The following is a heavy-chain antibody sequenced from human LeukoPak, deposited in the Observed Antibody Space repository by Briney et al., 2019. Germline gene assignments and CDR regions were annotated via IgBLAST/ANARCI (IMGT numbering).Heavy chain of an antibody. CDR2: ISSSSSTI. CDR3: ARDLMGATHYFQH. CDR1: GFTFSSYS. D-gene: IGHD1-26*01. V-gene: IGHV3-48*04. J-gene: IGHJ1*01. Sequence: GGSLRLSCAASGFTFSSYSMNWVRQAPGKGLEWVSYISSSSSTIYYADSVKGRFTISRDNAKNSLYLQMNSLRAEDTAVYYCARDLMGATHYFQHWGQGTLVTVSS.